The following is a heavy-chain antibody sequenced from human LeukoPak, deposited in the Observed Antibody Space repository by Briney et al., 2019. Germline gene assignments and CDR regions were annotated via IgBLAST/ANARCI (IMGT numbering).Heavy chain of an antibody. CDR3: ARAPHCSTTSCYGGGYYMDF. CDR1: GGSFSGYY. J-gene: IGHJ6*03. V-gene: IGHV4-34*12. CDR2: MFHSGST. Sequence: SETLSLTCAVHGGSFSGYYWNWIRQPPGKGLEWIGNMFHSGSTNYNPSLMSRVTISLDTSRNQFSLRLSSVTAADTAVYYCARAPHCSTTSCYGGGYYMDFWGKGTTVIVSS. D-gene: IGHD2-2*01.